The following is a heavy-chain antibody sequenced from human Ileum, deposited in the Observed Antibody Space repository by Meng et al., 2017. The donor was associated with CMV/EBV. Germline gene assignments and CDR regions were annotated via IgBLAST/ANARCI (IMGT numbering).Heavy chain of an antibody. D-gene: IGHD2-21*01. CDR3: AQEKDLGGDKSYFGS. CDR2: ISRGDDRA. J-gene: IGHJ4*02. Sequence: GGSLRLSCAASGFTFSNYAMGWVRQAPGKGLEWVSVISRGDDRAHYADSVKGRFTNSRDNAWNTLYLQMNTLRANDTAIYYCAQEKDLGGDKSYFGSWGQGTLVTVSS. V-gene: IGHV3-23*01. CDR1: GFTFSNYA.